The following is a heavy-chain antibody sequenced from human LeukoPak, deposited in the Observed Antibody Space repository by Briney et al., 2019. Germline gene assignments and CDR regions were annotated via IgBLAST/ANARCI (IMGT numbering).Heavy chain of an antibody. D-gene: IGHD5-24*01. CDR3: AKDANDGYGGYYYYMDV. V-gene: IGHV3-30-3*01. Sequence: PGGSLRLSCAASGFTFSSYAMHWVRQAPGKGLEWVAVISYDGSNKYYADSVKGRFTISRDNSKNTLYLQMNSLRAEDTAVYYCAKDANDGYGGYYYYMDVWGKGTTVTVSS. CDR2: ISYDGSNK. CDR1: GFTFSSYA. J-gene: IGHJ6*03.